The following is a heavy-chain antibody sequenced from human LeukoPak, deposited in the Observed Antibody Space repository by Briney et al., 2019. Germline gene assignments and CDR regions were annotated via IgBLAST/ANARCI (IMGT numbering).Heavy chain of an antibody. V-gene: IGHV3-74*01. J-gene: IGHJ4*02. CDR2: INSDGSTT. CDR1: GFTFSNYW. Sequence: PGGSLRLSCAASGFTFSNYWMHWVRQAPGKGLVWVSRINSDGSTTNYADSVKGRFTISRDNAKNTLYLQMNSLRAEDTAVYYCARDLPPSLGYDFWSGYYGFDYWGQGTLVTVSS. D-gene: IGHD3-3*01. CDR3: ARDLPPSLGYDFWSGYYGFDY.